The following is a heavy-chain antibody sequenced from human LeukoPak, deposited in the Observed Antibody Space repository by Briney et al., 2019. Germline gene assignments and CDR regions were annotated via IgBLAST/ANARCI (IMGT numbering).Heavy chain of an antibody. V-gene: IGHV3-23*01. CDR1: GFTFSSYA. CDR2: ISGSGGST. Sequence: GGSLRLSCAASGFTFSSYAMSWVRQAPGKGLEWVSAISGSGGSTYYADSVKGRFTISRDNSKNTLYLQMNSLRAEDTAVYYCAKDRGYDFWSGYYTYDYWGQGTLATVSS. CDR3: AKDRGYDFWSGYYTYDY. J-gene: IGHJ4*02. D-gene: IGHD3-3*01.